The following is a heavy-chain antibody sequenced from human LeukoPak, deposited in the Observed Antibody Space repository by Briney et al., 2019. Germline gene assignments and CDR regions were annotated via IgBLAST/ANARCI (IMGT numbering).Heavy chain of an antibody. CDR2: IKHDGSEKQDGSEK. J-gene: IGHJ4*02. CDR1: GFTFSQYW. CDR3: AFGGGTTGLFDY. Sequence: PGGSLRLSCAASGFTFSQYWMSWVRQAPGKGLEWVANIKHDGSEKQDGSEKNYVDSVKGRFTISRDNAKNSLYLQMNSLRVEDTAVYFCAFGGGTTGLFDYWGQGTLVTVSS. D-gene: IGHD1-1*01. V-gene: IGHV3-7*01.